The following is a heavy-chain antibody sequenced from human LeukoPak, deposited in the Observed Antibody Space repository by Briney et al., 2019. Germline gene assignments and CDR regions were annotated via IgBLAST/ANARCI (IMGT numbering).Heavy chain of an antibody. V-gene: IGHV1-2*02. D-gene: IGHD2-2*01. CDR3: AKEDDIVVVPAADTPYYFDY. J-gene: IGHJ4*02. CDR1: GYTFTGYY. Sequence: ASVKVSCKASGYTFTGYYMHWVRQAPGQGLEWMGWINPNSGGTNYAQKFQGRVTMTRDTSISTAYMELSRLRSDDTAVYYCAKEDDIVVVPAADTPYYFDYWGQGTLVTVSS. CDR2: INPNSGGT.